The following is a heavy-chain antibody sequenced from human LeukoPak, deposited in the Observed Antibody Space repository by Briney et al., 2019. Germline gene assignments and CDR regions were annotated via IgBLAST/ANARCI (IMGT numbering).Heavy chain of an antibody. CDR2: IYYSGST. Sequence: SETLSLTCAVSGGSISSSSYYWGWIRQPPGKGLEWIGSIYYSGSTYYNPSLKSRVTISVDTSKNQFSLKLSSVTAADTAVYYCAREQFRWLQSSWFDPWGQGTLVTVSS. V-gene: IGHV4-39*02. CDR3: AREQFRWLQSSWFDP. D-gene: IGHD5-24*01. J-gene: IGHJ5*02. CDR1: GGSISSSSYY.